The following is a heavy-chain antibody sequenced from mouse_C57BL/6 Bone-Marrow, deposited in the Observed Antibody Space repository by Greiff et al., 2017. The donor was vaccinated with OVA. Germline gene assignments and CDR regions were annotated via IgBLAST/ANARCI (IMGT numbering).Heavy chain of an antibody. V-gene: IGHV5-12*01. Sequence: EVHLVESGGGLVQPGGSLKLSCAASGFTFSDYYMYWVRQTPEKRLEWVAYISNGGGSTYYPDTVKGRFTISRDNAKNTLYLQMSRLKSEDTAMYYCARHLSQTLLDAMDYWGQGTSVTVSS. CDR3: ARHLSQTLLDAMDY. D-gene: IGHD1-1*01. CDR1: GFTFSDYY. CDR2: ISNGGGST. J-gene: IGHJ4*01.